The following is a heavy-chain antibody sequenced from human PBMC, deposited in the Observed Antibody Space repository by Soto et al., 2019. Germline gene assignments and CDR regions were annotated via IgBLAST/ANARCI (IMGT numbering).Heavy chain of an antibody. CDR1: GFTFSNYD. D-gene: IGHD5-12*01. CDR3: ARAARWLQARYFDL. V-gene: IGHV3-13*01. J-gene: IGHJ2*01. CDR2: IDIAGDT. Sequence: EVQLVESGGGSVQPGGSLRLSCAASGFTFSNYDMHWVRQVTGKGLEWVSAIDIAGDTYYSDSVKGRFTISREKAKNSMYLQMNSLSAGDTAVYYCARAARWLQARYFDLWGRGTPVTVSS.